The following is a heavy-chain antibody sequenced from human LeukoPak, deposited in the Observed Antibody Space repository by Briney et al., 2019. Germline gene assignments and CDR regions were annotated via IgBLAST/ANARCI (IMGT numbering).Heavy chain of an antibody. CDR2: INPSGGST. D-gene: IGHD3-22*01. J-gene: IGHJ3*02. CDR1: GYTFTSYY. V-gene: IGHV1-46*01. CDR3: ARVLRPNYYDSSGYTFAFDI. Sequence: ASVKVSCKASGYTFTSYYMHWVRQAPGQGLEWVGIINPSGGSTSYAQKFQGRVTMTRDTSTSTVYMELSSLRSEDTAVYYCARVLRPNYYDSSGYTFAFDIWGQGTMVTVSS.